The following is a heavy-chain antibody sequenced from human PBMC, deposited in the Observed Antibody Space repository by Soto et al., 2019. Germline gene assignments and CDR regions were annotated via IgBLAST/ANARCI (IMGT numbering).Heavy chain of an antibody. CDR3: ARRGELLGNWFDP. CDR1: GGSFSGYY. V-gene: IGHV4-34*01. D-gene: IGHD1-26*01. Sequence: PSETLSLTCAVYGGSFSGYYWSWIRQPPGKGLEWIGEINHSGSTNYNPSLKSRVTISVDTSKNQFSLKLSSVTAADTAVYYCARRGELLGNWFDPWGQGTLVTVSS. J-gene: IGHJ5*02. CDR2: INHSGST.